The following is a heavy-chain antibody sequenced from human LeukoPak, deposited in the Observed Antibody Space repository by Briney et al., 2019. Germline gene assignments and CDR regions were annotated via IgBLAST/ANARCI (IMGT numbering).Heavy chain of an antibody. CDR3: AGTYSLYDPFDI. J-gene: IGHJ3*02. D-gene: IGHD6-13*01. CDR2: IYHSGNT. Sequence: SGTLSLTCTVSNYSISSGYYWAWIRQPPGKGLEWIGNIYHSGNTYYNPSLKGRVSLSVDTSENQFSLKLSSVTAADTAVYYCAGTYSLYDPFDIWGQGTMVTVSS. CDR1: NYSISSGYY. V-gene: IGHV4-38-2*02.